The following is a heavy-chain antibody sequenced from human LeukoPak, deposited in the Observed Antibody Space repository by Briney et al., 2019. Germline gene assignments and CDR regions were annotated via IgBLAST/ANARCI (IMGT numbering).Heavy chain of an antibody. CDR2: IYDSVNT. Sequence: SETLSLTCTVSGGSISSYYWSWIRQSPGEGLEWIGYIYDSVNTNYNPSLKSRVTISVDKSKNQFSLKLSSVTAADTAVYYCARGVGRDSSAYWDYWGQGTLVTVSS. D-gene: IGHD3-22*01. CDR1: GGSISSYY. CDR3: ARGVGRDSSAYWDY. V-gene: IGHV4-59*12. J-gene: IGHJ4*02.